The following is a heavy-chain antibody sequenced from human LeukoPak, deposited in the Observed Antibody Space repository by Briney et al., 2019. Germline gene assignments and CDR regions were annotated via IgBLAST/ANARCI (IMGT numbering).Heavy chain of an antibody. D-gene: IGHD2-15*01. Sequence: GGSLRLSCAASGFTFSSYAMTWVRQAPGKGLEWVSAINIGGGSTWYADSLEGRFTISRDNSKNTLYLQMDSLRADDTATYYCAKDPNSCRGVSCLLHQDWGQGTLVTVSS. J-gene: IGHJ4*02. CDR1: GFTFSSYA. V-gene: IGHV3-23*01. CDR2: INIGGGST. CDR3: AKDPNSCRGVSCLLHQD.